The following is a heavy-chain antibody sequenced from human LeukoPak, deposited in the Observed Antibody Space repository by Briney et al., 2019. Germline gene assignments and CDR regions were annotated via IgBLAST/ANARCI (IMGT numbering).Heavy chain of an antibody. CDR3: ARTAYCGGDCYSYYFDY. CDR2: IYPGDSDT. CDR1: GYSFTSYW. D-gene: IGHD2-21*02. J-gene: IGHJ4*02. Sequence: GESLKISCKGSGYSFTSYWIGWVRQMPGKGLEWMGTIYPGDSDTRYSPSFQGQVTISADKSISTAYLQWSSLKASDTAMYYCARTAYCGGDCYSYYFDYWGQGTLVTVSS. V-gene: IGHV5-51*01.